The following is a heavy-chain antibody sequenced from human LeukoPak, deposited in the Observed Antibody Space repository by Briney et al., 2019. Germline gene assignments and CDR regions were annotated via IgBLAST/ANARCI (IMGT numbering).Heavy chain of an antibody. V-gene: IGHV5-10-1*01. CDR2: IDPSDSYT. Sequence: GESLKISCKGSGYSFTSYWISWVRQMPGKGLEWMGRIDPSDSYTNYSPSLQGHVTISADKSISTAYLQWSSLKASDTAMYYCARLGYSSDASRDNNWFDPWGQGTLVTVSS. J-gene: IGHJ5*02. CDR1: GYSFTSYW. D-gene: IGHD6-19*01. CDR3: ARLGYSSDASRDNNWFDP.